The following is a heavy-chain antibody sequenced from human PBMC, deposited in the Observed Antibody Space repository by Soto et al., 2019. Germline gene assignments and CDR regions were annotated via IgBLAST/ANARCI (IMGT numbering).Heavy chain of an antibody. V-gene: IGHV3-23*01. Sequence: GGSLRLSCAVSGFTFSNYAMSWVRQAPGKGLEWVAGITGTGNSISYSDSVRGRFTIPRDNSENTLYLQMKSLRAEDTAVYWCAKTPNPRRLISWGQGALLTV. J-gene: IGHJ4*02. CDR3: AKTPNPRRLIS. CDR1: GFTFSNYA. CDR2: ITGTGNSI. D-gene: IGHD3-16*01.